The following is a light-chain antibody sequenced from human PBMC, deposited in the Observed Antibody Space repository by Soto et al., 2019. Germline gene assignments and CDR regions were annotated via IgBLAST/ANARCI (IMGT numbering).Light chain of an antibody. J-gene: IGKJ1*01. V-gene: IGKV3-11*01. Sequence: EIVLTQSPATLSLSPGERATLSCRASQSVSNYSAWYQQKPGQAPRLLIYDASHRATGVPARFSGIGSGTDFTLIISSLEPEDFAVYYCQQRSSWLWTFGQGTKVEIK. CDR3: QQRSSWLWT. CDR1: QSVSNY. CDR2: DAS.